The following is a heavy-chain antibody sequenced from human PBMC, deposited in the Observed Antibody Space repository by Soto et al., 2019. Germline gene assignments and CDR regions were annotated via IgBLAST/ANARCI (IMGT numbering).Heavy chain of an antibody. Sequence: TSETLSLTCTVSGGSISSSSYYWGWIRQPPGKGLEWIGSIYYSGSTYYNPSLKSRVTISVDTSKNQFSLKLSSVTAADTAVYYCARSDWSDVSLVLGFDYWGQGTLVTVSS. CDR3: ARSDWSDVSLVLGFDY. CDR1: GGSISSSSYY. V-gene: IGHV4-39*01. J-gene: IGHJ4*02. CDR2: IYYSGST. D-gene: IGHD1-1*01.